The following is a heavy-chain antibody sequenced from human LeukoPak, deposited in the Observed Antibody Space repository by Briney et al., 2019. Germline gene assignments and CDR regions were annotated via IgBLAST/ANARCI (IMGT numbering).Heavy chain of an antibody. D-gene: IGHD2-8*01. CDR3: ATDRPNCTNGVCYPGPFDY. CDR1: GYTLTELS. V-gene: IGHV1-24*01. CDR2: FDPEDGET. Sequence: GASVKVSCKVSGYTLTELSMHWVRQAPGKGLEWMGGFDPEDGETIYAQKFQGRATMTEDTSTDTAYMELSSLRSEDTAVYYCATDRPNCTNGVCYPGPFDYWGQGTLVTVSS. J-gene: IGHJ4*02.